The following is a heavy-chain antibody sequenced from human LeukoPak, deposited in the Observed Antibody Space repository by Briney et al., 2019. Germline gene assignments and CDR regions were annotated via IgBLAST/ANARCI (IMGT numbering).Heavy chain of an antibody. CDR3: ARADIRAIASSGWYGFDY. Sequence: ASVKVSCKASGYTFTSCGISWVRQAPGQGLEWMGWISAYNGNTNYAQKVQGRVTMTTDTSTSTAYMELRSLRSDDTAVYYCARADIRAIASSGWYGFDYWGRRTLVTVSS. CDR1: GYTFTSCG. J-gene: IGHJ4*02. CDR2: ISAYNGNT. D-gene: IGHD6-19*01. V-gene: IGHV1-18*01.